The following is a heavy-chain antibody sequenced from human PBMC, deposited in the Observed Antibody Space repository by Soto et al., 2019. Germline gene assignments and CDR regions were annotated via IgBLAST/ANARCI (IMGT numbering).Heavy chain of an antibody. Sequence: GGSLRLSCAASGFTFSSYGMHWVRQAPGKGLEWVAVIWYDGSNKYYADSVKGRFTISRDNSKNTLYLQMNSLRAEDTAVYYCARGRYGDYGGADYWGQGTLVTVSS. CDR2: IWYDGSNK. D-gene: IGHD4-17*01. V-gene: IGHV3-33*01. CDR3: ARGRYGDYGGADY. CDR1: GFTFSSYG. J-gene: IGHJ4*02.